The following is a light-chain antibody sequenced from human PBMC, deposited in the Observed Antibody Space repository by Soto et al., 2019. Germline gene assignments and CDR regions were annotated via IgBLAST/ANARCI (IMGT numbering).Light chain of an antibody. Sequence: QSALTQPRSVSGSPGESVTISCTGTSSDVRTYNYVSWYQQQPDKAPKLVIYDVTERPSGVPDRFSGSKSDNTASLTISGLQAEDEADYYCGSPAGTFTFVFGTGTKVTVL. CDR2: DVT. CDR1: SSDVRTYNY. J-gene: IGLJ1*01. V-gene: IGLV2-11*01. CDR3: GSPAGTFTFV.